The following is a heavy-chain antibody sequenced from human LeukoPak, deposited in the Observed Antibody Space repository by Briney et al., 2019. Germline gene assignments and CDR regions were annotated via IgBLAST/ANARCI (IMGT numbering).Heavy chain of an antibody. CDR2: IPYSGRT. Sequence: KPSETXSLTCXVSXGSISGYYWSWIRQPPGKGLEWVGFIPYSGRTSYNPSLKSRVTISVDTSKNEFSLKLTSVTVADTAVYYCARYLCSGGTCYGFDYWGQGTPVTVSS. CDR3: ARYLCSGGTCYGFDY. D-gene: IGHD2-15*01. J-gene: IGHJ4*02. V-gene: IGHV4-59*01. CDR1: XGSISGYY.